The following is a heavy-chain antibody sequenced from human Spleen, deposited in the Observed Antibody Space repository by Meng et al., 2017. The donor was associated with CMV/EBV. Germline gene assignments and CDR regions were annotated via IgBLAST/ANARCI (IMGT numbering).Heavy chain of an antibody. CDR1: SIISSSYY. D-gene: IGHD6-13*01. J-gene: IGHJ4*02. CDR3: ARHTLGRSIAAAGTIDY. CDR2: IYYSGST. V-gene: IGHV4-39*01. Sequence: SIISSSYYWGWIRQPPGKGLEWIGSIYYSGSTYYNPSLKSRVTISVDTSKNQFSLKVSSVTAADTAVFYCARHTLGRSIAAAGTIDYWGQGTLVTVSS.